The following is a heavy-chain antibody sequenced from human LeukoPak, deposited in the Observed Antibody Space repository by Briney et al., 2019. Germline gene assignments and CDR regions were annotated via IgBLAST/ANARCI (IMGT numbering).Heavy chain of an antibody. CDR3: ARDQWLFDY. CDR1: GFTFSSYA. D-gene: IGHD6-19*01. J-gene: IGHJ4*02. CDR2: ISYDGSNK. V-gene: IGHV3-30-3*01. Sequence: GGSLSLSCAASGFTFSSYAMHWVRQAPGKGLEWVAVISYDGSNKYYADSVKGRFTISRDNSKNTLYLQMNSLRAEDTAVYYCARDQWLFDYWGQGTLVTVSS.